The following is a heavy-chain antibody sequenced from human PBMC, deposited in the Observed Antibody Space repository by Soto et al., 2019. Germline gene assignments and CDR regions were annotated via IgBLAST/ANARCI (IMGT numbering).Heavy chain of an antibody. Sequence: ASVKVSCKASGYTFTSYGISWVRQAPGQGLEWMGWISAYNGNTNYAQKLQGRVTMTTDTSTSTAYMELRSLRSDDTAVYYCARDVKASTMVRGVADYWGQGTLVTAPQ. D-gene: IGHD3-10*01. CDR3: ARDVKASTMVRGVADY. V-gene: IGHV1-18*01. CDR1: GYTFTSYG. J-gene: IGHJ4*02. CDR2: ISAYNGNT.